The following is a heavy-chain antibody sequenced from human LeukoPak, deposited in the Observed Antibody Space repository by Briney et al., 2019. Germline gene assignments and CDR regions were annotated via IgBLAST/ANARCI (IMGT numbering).Heavy chain of an antibody. CDR1: GYTFTSYG. CDR2: ISAYNGNT. Sequence: ASVTVSCKASGYTFTSYGISWVRQAPGQGLEWMGWISAYNGNTNYAQKLQGRVTMTTDTSTSTAYMELRSLRSDDTAVYYCARDFPLVGLDYGGNVGVFDYWGQGTLVTVSS. J-gene: IGHJ4*02. V-gene: IGHV1-18*01. D-gene: IGHD4-17*01. CDR3: ARDFPLVGLDYGGNVGVFDY.